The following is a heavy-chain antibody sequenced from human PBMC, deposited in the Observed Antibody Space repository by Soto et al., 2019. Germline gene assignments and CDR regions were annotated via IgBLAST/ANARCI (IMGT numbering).Heavy chain of an antibody. CDR1: GFTFSSYA. Sequence: GESLKISCAASGFTFSSYAMSWVRQAPGKGLEWVSAISGSGGSTYYADSVKGRFTISRDNSKNTLYLQMNSLRAEDTAVYYCAKGRPGIAAAGDAFDIWGQGTMVTVSS. CDR2: ISGSGGST. V-gene: IGHV3-23*01. D-gene: IGHD6-13*01. CDR3: AKGRPGIAAAGDAFDI. J-gene: IGHJ3*02.